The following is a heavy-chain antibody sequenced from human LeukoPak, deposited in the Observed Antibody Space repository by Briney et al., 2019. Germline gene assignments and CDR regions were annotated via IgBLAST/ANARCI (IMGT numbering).Heavy chain of an antibody. CDR3: ARGTYRSSSPSIGMPYYLDY. CDR1: GFTFTRYS. CDR2: ISSSGSYI. Sequence: GGSLRLSCAASGFTFTRYSMNWVRQAPGKGLEWVSSISSSGSYIFYAQSVEGRFIISRGNAKNSHYLQMNSLRVDDTAVYFCARGTYRSSSPSIGMPYYLDYWGQGILATVSS. V-gene: IGHV3-21*01. D-gene: IGHD6-6*01. J-gene: IGHJ4*02.